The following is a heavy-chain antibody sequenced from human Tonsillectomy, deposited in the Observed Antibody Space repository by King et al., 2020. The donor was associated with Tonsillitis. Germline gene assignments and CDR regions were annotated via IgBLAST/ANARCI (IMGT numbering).Heavy chain of an antibody. V-gene: IGHV3-30-3*01. CDR3: ARDVPQRTGWVFAFDP. J-gene: IGHJ5*02. CDR1: GFTFSSHA. D-gene: IGHD3/OR15-3a*01. Sequence: VQLVESGGGVVRPGRSLRLTCAASGFTFSSHAMHWVRQAPGKGLEWVAVISYDGSNKYYADSVKGRFTISRDNSKNTLYLQMNSLRAEDTAVYYCARDVPQRTGWVFAFDPWGQGTLVTVSS. CDR2: ISYDGSNK.